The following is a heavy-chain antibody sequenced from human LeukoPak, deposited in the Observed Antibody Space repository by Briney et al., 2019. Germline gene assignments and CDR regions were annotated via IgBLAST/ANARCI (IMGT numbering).Heavy chain of an antibody. D-gene: IGHD2-2*02. CDR3: AREYCSSTSCYTGRGFDY. J-gene: IGHJ4*02. Sequence: PSQTLSLTCTVSGGSISSGSYYWSWIRQPAGKGLEWIGRIYTSGSTNYNPSLKSRVTMSVDTSKNQFSLKLSSVTAADTAVYYCAREYCSSTSCYTGRGFDYWGQGTLVTVSS. CDR1: GGSISSGSYY. CDR2: IYTSGST. V-gene: IGHV4-61*02.